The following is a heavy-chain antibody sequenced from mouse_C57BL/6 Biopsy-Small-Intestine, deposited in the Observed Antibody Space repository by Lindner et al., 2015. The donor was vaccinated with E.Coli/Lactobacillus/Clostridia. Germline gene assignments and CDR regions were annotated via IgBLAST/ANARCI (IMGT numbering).Heavy chain of an antibody. CDR2: ISADNGNT. CDR1: GYTFISFG. CDR3: ARVTRLRFFDWVTLRGENDFYYYAMDV. V-gene: IGHV1-81*01. Sequence: VKVSCKASGYTFISFGISWVRQAPGQGLEWMGWISADNGNTDYAQNLQGRVTMTTDTSTSTAYMELRSLRSDDTAVYYCARVTRLRFFDWVTLRGENDFYYYAMDVWGQGTTVTVSS. J-gene: IGHJ4*01. D-gene: IGHD2-4*01.